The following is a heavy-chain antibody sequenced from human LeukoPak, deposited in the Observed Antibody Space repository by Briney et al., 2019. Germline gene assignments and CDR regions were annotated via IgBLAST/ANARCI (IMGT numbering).Heavy chain of an antibody. V-gene: IGHV4-59*11. J-gene: IGHJ4*02. CDR3: GRIEKDGYKIHSIDY. D-gene: IGHD5-24*01. CDR1: GGSISSHY. Sequence: SETLSLTCTVSGGSISSHYWSWIRQPPGKGLEWFGYIYYSGSTNYNPSLKSRVTISVDTTKKQVFLKLSSVTASDAAVYYCGRIEKDGYKIHSIDYWGQGTLVTVSS. CDR2: IYYSGST.